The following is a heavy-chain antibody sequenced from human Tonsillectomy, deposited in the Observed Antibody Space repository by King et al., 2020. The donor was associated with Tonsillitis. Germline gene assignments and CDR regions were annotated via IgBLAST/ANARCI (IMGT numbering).Heavy chain of an antibody. D-gene: IGHD1-26*01. J-gene: IGHJ4*02. V-gene: IGHV4-39*01. CDR3: ARLTAELLVGATDFDY. Sequence: QLQESGPGLVKPSETLSLTCTVSGGSISSSSYYWGWIRQPPGKGLEWIGSIYYSGSTYYNPSLKSRVTISVDTSKNQFSLKLSSVTAADTAVYYCARLTAELLVGATDFDYWGQGTLVTVSS. CDR2: IYYSGST. CDR1: GGSISSSSYY.